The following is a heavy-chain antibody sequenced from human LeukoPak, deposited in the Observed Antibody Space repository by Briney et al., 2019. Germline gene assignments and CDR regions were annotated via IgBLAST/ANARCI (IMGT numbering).Heavy chain of an antibody. CDR2: IKGGGGDP. D-gene: IGHD2-21*02. CDR1: GFTFSTYA. CDR3: AKGGHDFNPFYW. J-gene: IGHJ4*02. V-gene: IGHV3-23*01. Sequence: TGGSLRLSCAAPGFTFSTYAMGWVRQAPGKGLEWVSSIKGGGGDPFCAASVKGRFSISRDNSKNSLFLQLDSLRAEDLAVYYCAKGGHDFNPFYWWGQGTLVTVSS.